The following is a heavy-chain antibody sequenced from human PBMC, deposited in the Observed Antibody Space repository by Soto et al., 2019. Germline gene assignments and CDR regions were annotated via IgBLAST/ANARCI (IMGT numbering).Heavy chain of an antibody. CDR1: GCTFSSYH. CDR2: ISSYNGNT. V-gene: IGHV1-18*01. J-gene: IGHJ4*02. Sequence: ASAQVSSWASGCTFSSYHIIWVRQDPGQGIEWMGWISSYNGNTNYAQKLQGRVTMTTDTSTSTAYMELRSLLSDDTAVYYCARDGPQTDYWGQGTLVTVSS. CDR3: ARDGPQTDY.